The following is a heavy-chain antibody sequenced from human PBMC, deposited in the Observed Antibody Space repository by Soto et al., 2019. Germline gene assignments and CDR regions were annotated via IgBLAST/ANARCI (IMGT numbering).Heavy chain of an antibody. Sequence: SETLSLTCTVSGGSISSYYWSWIRQPPGKGLEWIAYIYYTGSTNYNPSLKSRVTLSADTSKNQFSLKLRFVTAADTAVYYCARDIAAAGTYSYALDVWGQGTTVT. CDR1: GGSISSYY. J-gene: IGHJ6*02. V-gene: IGHV4-59*01. D-gene: IGHD6-13*01. CDR2: IYYTGST. CDR3: ARDIAAAGTYSYALDV.